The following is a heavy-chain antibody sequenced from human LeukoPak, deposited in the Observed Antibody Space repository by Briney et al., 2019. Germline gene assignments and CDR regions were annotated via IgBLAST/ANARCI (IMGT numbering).Heavy chain of an antibody. V-gene: IGHV3-74*01. Sequence: PGGSLRLSCAASGFTFSSYWMHWVRHIPGKGLVWVSRIKSDGSTIYADSVKGRFTISRDNAKNTLYLQMNSLRAEDTAVYYCAKGYIRFDPWGQGTLVTVSS. CDR3: AKGYIRFDP. J-gene: IGHJ5*02. D-gene: IGHD5-24*01. CDR1: GFTFSSYW. CDR2: IKSDGST.